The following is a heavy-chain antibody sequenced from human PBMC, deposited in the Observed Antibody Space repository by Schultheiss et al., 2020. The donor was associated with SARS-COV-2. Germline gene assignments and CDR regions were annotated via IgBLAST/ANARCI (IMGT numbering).Heavy chain of an antibody. CDR1: GYTFSDYG. CDR2: ITDYNGNT. J-gene: IGHJ3*02. CDR3: AKVRYYDSSGYYYRPDAFDI. D-gene: IGHD3-22*01. Sequence: ASVKVSCKASGYTFSDYGINWVRQAPGQGLEWLGWITDYNGNTKSSHKFEGRVTLTTDASSSTAYMELSRLRSDDTAVYYCAKVRYYDSSGYYYRPDAFDIWGQGTMVTVSS. V-gene: IGHV1-18*01.